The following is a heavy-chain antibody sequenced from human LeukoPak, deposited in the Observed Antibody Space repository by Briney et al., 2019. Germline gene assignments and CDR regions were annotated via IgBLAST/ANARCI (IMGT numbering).Heavy chain of an antibody. J-gene: IGHJ4*02. CDR2: IWYDGSNK. V-gene: IGHV3-33*01. Sequence: GRSLRLSCAASGFTFSSYGMHWVRQAPDKRLEWVAVIWYDGSNKYYADSVKGRFTISRDKSKNTQYLQMNSLRAEDTAVYYCASSPYDSSGYYNYWGQGTLVTVSS. CDR3: ASSPYDSSGYYNY. D-gene: IGHD3-22*01. CDR1: GFTFSSYG.